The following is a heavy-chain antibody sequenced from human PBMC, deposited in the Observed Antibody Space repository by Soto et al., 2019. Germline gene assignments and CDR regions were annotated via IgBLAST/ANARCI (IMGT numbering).Heavy chain of an antibody. V-gene: IGHV1-46*01. D-gene: IGHD2-21*02. J-gene: IGHJ4*02. CDR1: GDTFTDYY. CDR2: VNPSGGHT. Sequence: QVQLVQSGAEVKKPGASVKVSCKASGDTFTDYYIHWVRQAPGQGLEWMGTVNPSGGHTTYAQHFLGKMTITRDTSTNSLYRELTSQTSDATAVYYCARGGHVVVVTAALDYWGQGTLVTVSS. CDR3: ARGGHVVVVTAALDY.